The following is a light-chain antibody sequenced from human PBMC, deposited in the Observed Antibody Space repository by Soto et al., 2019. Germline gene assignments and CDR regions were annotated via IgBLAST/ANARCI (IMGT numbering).Light chain of an antibody. V-gene: IGKV1-9*01. CDR3: QQVNSYQLT. Sequence: DLHLTQSPSFLSASVGDRVTMTCRASQGIGSYLAWYQQKPGKAPNLLVYLASTLYTGVPLRFSGSGSGTEFTLTITSLQPEDFATYYCQQVNSYQLTFGGGTKVEIK. CDR1: QGIGSY. J-gene: IGKJ4*01. CDR2: LAS.